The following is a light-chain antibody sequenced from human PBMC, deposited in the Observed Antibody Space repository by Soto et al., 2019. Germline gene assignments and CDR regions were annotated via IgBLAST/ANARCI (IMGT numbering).Light chain of an antibody. CDR1: QTISSW. J-gene: IGKJ5*01. Sequence: DIHMTQSPSTLSVSVVDRAAMAFRASQTISSWLAWYQQKPGKAPKLLIYAASTLQSGVPSRFSGSGSGTDFTLTISCLQSDDFATYYCQQYNTYSTFGQGTRLEIK. CDR2: AAS. V-gene: IGKV1-5*01. CDR3: QQYNTYST.